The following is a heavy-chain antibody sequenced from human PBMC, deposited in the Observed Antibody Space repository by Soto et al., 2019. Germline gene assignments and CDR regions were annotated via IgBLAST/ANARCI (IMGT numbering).Heavy chain of an antibody. D-gene: IGHD3-3*01. Sequence: ASVKASCKASGYTFTSYGISWVRQAPGQGLQWMGWTSAYNGNTNYAQKLQGRVTMTTDTSTSTAYMELRSLRSDDTAVYYCAVGSGGENYDFWSGYYSHYYGMDGWGQGTTVTGSS. CDR1: GYTFTSYG. CDR2: TSAYNGNT. V-gene: IGHV1-18*01. CDR3: AVGSGGENYDFWSGYYSHYYGMDG. J-gene: IGHJ6*02.